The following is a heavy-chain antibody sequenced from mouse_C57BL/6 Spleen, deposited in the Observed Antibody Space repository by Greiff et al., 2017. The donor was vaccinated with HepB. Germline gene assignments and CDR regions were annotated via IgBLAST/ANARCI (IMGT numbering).Heavy chain of an antibody. Sequence: EVQRVESGGGLVKPGGSLKLSCAASGFTFSSYAMSWVRQTPEKRLEWVATISDGGSYTYYPDNVKGRFTISRDNAKNNLYLQMSHLKSEDTAMYYCARGYSNYLYAMDYWGQGTSVTVSS. CDR1: GFTFSSYA. V-gene: IGHV5-4*01. D-gene: IGHD2-5*01. J-gene: IGHJ4*01. CDR2: ISDGGSYT. CDR3: ARGYSNYLYAMDY.